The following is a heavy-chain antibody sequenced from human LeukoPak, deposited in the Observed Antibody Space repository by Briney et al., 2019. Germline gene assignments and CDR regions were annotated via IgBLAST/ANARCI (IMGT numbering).Heavy chain of an antibody. V-gene: IGHV4-4*07. CDR2: IYSSGST. J-gene: IGHJ5*02. D-gene: IGHD6-13*01. Sequence: SETLSLTCTVPGGSISSYYWSWVRQPAGKGLEWIGRIYSSGSTNYNPSLKSRVTISEDTSKNQFSLKLTSVTAADTAVYYCARDLFTSSWYRWFDPWGQGTLVTVSS. CDR1: GGSISSYY. CDR3: ARDLFTSSWYRWFDP.